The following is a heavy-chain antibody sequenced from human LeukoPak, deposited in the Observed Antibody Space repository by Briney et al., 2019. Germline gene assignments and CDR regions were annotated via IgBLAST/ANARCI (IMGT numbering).Heavy chain of an antibody. Sequence: EASVKVSCKASGYTFTGNYMHWVRQAPGQGLEWMGWINPNSGGTNYAQKFQGRVTMTRDTSITTAYMELRRLRSDDTAVYYCARDGYYYGSGSYSSDWGQGTLVTVSS. D-gene: IGHD3-10*01. V-gene: IGHV1-2*02. CDR1: GYTFTGNY. CDR2: INPNSGGT. J-gene: IGHJ4*02. CDR3: ARDGYYYGSGSYSSD.